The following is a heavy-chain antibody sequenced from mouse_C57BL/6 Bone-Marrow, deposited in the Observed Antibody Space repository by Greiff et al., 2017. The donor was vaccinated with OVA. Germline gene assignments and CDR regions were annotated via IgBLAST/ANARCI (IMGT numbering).Heavy chain of an antibody. CDR3: ARKVYGSSLYYFDY. D-gene: IGHD1-1*01. CDR1: GFTFSDYY. J-gene: IGHJ2*01. CDR2: INYDGSST. V-gene: IGHV5-16*01. Sequence: EVKLMESEGGLVQPGSSMKLSCTASGFTFSDYYMAWVRQVPEKGLEWVANINYDGSSTYYLDSLKSRFIISRDNAKNILYLQMSSLKSEDTATYYCARKVYGSSLYYFDYWGQGTTLTVSS.